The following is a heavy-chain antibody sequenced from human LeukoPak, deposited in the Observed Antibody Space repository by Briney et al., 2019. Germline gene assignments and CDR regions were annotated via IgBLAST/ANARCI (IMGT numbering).Heavy chain of an antibody. J-gene: IGHJ4*02. CDR2: IWYDGSNK. CDR3: SSDLSGSYYSSEYFDY. V-gene: IGHV3-33*01. Sequence: GGSLRLSCAASGFTFSSYGMHWVRQAPGKGLEWVAVIWYDGSNKYYADSVKGRFTISRDNSKNTLYLQMNSLRAEDTAVYYCSSDLSGSYYSSEYFDYWGQGTLVTVSS. CDR1: GFTFSSYG. D-gene: IGHD1-26*01.